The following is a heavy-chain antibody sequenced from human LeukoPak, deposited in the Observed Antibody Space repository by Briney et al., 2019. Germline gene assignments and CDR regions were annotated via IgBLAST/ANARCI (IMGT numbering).Heavy chain of an antibody. Sequence: PSETLSLTCTASGGSISSYYGSWIRQPAGKGLEWIGRIYTSGSTNYNPSLKSRVTMSVDTSKNQFSLKLSSVTAADTAVYYCASELLHYDFWSGYYFTLWGQGTLVTVSS. D-gene: IGHD3-3*01. CDR1: GGSISSYY. V-gene: IGHV4-4*07. CDR2: IYTSGST. J-gene: IGHJ4*02. CDR3: ASELLHYDFWSGYYFTL.